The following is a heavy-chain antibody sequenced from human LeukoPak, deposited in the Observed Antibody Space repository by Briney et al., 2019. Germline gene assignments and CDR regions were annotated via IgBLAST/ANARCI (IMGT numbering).Heavy chain of an antibody. D-gene: IGHD3-22*01. Sequence: SETLSLTCAVSGGSISSSNWWIWVRQSPGKGLEWIGEISHSGNTNYNPSLKSRVTISLDKSKNQFSLKLRSVTAADTAVYYCARELRGIRIVADWGQGTLVTVSS. CDR2: ISHSGNT. J-gene: IGHJ4*02. CDR1: GGSISSSNW. CDR3: ARELRGIRIVAD. V-gene: IGHV4-4*02.